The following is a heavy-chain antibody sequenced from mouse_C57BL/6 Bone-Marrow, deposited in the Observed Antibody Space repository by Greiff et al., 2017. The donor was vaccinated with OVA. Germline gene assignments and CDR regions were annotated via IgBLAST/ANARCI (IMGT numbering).Heavy chain of an antibody. V-gene: IGHV1-9*01. Sequence: VQLQQSGAELMKPGASVKLSCKATGYTFTGYWIEWVKQRPGHGLEWIGEILPGSGSTNYNEKFKGKATFTADTSSNTAYMKHISLTTEDSAIYDGAGGLYGSSWGFAYWGQGTLVTVTA. D-gene: IGHD1-1*01. CDR2: ILPGSGST. CDR1: GYTFTGYW. CDR3: AGGLYGSSWGFAY. J-gene: IGHJ3*01.